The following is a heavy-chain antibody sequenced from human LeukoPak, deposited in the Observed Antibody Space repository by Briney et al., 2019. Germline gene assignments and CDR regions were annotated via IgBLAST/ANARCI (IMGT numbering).Heavy chain of an antibody. CDR1: GYSFDSYW. Sequence: GGSLKIFCKGSGYSFDSYWIGWVGQMPGKGLEWMGIIYRGDSDTRYIPTFQGEVTISVDKPISADYLQWSSLKASDTPMYNCARSVLNELLSDYWGQGTLVTVSS. D-gene: IGHD1-7*01. CDR2: IYRGDSDT. V-gene: IGHV5-51*04. J-gene: IGHJ4*02. CDR3: ARSVLNELLSDY.